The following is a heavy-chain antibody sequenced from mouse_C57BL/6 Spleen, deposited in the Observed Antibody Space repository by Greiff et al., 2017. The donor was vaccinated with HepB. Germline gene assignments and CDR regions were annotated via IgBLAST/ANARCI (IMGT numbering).Heavy chain of an antibody. D-gene: IGHD2-3*01. CDR1: GYTFTSYW. Sequence: VQLQQPGAELVRPGSSVKLSCKASGYTFTSYWMHWVKQRPIQGLEWIGNIDPSDSETHYNQKFKDKATLTVDKSSSTAYMQLSSLTSEDSAVYYCARQAMVNYAMDYWGQGTSVTVSS. CDR2: IDPSDSET. J-gene: IGHJ4*01. CDR3: ARQAMVNYAMDY. V-gene: IGHV1-52*01.